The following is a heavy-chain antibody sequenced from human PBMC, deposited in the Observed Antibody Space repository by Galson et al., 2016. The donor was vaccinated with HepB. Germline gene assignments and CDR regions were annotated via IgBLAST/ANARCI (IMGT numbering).Heavy chain of an antibody. J-gene: IGHJ4*02. CDR1: GFTVSTNY. V-gene: IGHV3-33*08. CDR3: ARSYSSNGPCDY. CDR2: IWYDGNSK. D-gene: IGHD6-13*01. Sequence: SLRLSCAASGFTVSTNYMSRVHQAPGKGLEWVAVIWYDGNSKYNADSVKGRFTISRDYSRNTLYLQMNSLRVEDTAVYYCARSYSSNGPCDYWGQGTLVSVS.